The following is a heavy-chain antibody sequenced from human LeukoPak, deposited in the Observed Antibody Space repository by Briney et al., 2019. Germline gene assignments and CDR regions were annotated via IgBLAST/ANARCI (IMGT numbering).Heavy chain of an antibody. CDR3: ARSVYGSGSYMDV. V-gene: IGHV3-33*08. D-gene: IGHD3-10*01. CDR2: IRFDGDNK. CDR1: GFSFSSYG. Sequence: GRSLRLPCAAFGFSFSSYGMHWVRQAPGKGLERVAVIRFDGDNKYYGEAVKGRFTISRNNAENKLFLQMNNLRAEDTAVYFCARSVYGSGSYMDVWGQGTTVTVSS. J-gene: IGHJ6*03.